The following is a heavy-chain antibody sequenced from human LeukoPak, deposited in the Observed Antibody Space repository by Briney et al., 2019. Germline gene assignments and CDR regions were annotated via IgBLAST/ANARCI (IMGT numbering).Heavy chain of an antibody. Sequence: SETLSLTCAVYGGSFSGYYWSWIRQPPGKGLEWIGEINHSGSTNYNPSLKSRVTISVDTSKNQFSLKLSSVTAADTAVYYCARGHHGSGSYSSWGQGTPVTVSS. CDR2: INHSGST. CDR3: ARGHHGSGSYSS. V-gene: IGHV4-34*01. D-gene: IGHD3-10*01. J-gene: IGHJ4*02. CDR1: GGSFSGYY.